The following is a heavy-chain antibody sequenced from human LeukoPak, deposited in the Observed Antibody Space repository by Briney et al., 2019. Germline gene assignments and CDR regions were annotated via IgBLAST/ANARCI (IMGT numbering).Heavy chain of an antibody. CDR3: ARELPYCGGDCAFDY. CDR2: IIPIFGTA. D-gene: IGHD2-21*01. V-gene: IGHV1-69*05. Sequence: SVKVSCKASGYTFTSYDINWVRQAPGQGLEWMGGIIPIFGTANYAQKFQGRVTITTDESTSTAYMELSSLRSEDTAVYYCARELPYCGGDCAFDYWGQGTLVTVSS. J-gene: IGHJ4*02. CDR1: GYTFTSYD.